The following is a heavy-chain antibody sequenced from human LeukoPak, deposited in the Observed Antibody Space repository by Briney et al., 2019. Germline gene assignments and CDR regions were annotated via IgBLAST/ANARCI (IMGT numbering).Heavy chain of an antibody. V-gene: IGHV1-8*01. CDR1: GYTFTSYD. D-gene: IGHD4-23*01. CDR3: ARGWISGAISEHYFEN. Sequence: ASVKVSCKASGYTFTSYDINWVRQAAGQGLEWMGWMGPRHGYTGYAQNFQGRITMTRDTSISTAYMGLSSLTSDDTAVYYCARGWISGAISEHYFENWGQGTLVTVSS. CDR2: MGPRHGYT. J-gene: IGHJ4*02.